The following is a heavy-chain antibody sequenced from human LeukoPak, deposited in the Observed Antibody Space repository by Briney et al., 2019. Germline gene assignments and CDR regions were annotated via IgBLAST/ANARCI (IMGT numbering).Heavy chain of an antibody. D-gene: IGHD5-12*01. V-gene: IGHV1-69*04. Sequence: ASVKVSCKASGGTFSSYAISWVRQAPGQGLEWMGRIIPIFGIANYAQKFQGRVTITADKSTSTAYMELSSLRSEDTAVYYCATTAISYIVGTSTPSDYWGQGTLVTVSS. CDR1: GGTFSSYA. J-gene: IGHJ4*02. CDR2: IIPIFGIA. CDR3: ATTAISYIVGTSTPSDY.